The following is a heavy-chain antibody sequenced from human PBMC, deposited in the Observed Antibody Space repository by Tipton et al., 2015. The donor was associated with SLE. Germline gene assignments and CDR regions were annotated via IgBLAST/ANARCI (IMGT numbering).Heavy chain of an antibody. V-gene: IGHV3-11*04. CDR1: GGSISSHY. Sequence: LSLTCTVSGGSISSHYWSWIRQAPGKGLEWVSYISSSGSTIYYADSVKGRFTISRDNAKNSLYLQMNSLRAEDTAVYYCAREDSSGLDYWGQGTLVTVSS. CDR2: ISSSGSTI. D-gene: IGHD6-19*01. J-gene: IGHJ4*02. CDR3: AREDSSGLDY.